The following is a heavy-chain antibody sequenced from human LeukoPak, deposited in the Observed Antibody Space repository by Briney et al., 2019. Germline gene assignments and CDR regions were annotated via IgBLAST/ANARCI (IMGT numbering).Heavy chain of an antibody. J-gene: IGHJ4*02. D-gene: IGHD1-1*01. CDR2: INPSGGST. CDR3: ARDRGTGTDGWLEDY. Sequence: EASVKVSCKASGYTFTSYYMHWVRQAPGQGLEWMGIINPSGGSTSYAQKFQGRVTMTRDTSTSTVYMELSSLRSEDTAVYYCARDRGTGTDGWLEDYWGXGTLVTVSS. V-gene: IGHV1-46*01. CDR1: GYTFTSYY.